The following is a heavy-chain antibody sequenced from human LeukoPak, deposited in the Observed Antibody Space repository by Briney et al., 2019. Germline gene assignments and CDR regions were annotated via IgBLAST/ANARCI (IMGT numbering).Heavy chain of an antibody. CDR3: ARDGYSSGWYSTWFDP. CDR2: IYTSGST. V-gene: IGHV4-4*07. D-gene: IGHD6-19*01. CDR1: GGSISSYY. Sequence: SETLSLTCTVSGGSISSYYWSWIRQPAGKGLEWIGRIYTSGSTNYNPSLKSRVTMSVDTSKNQFSLKLSSVTAANTAVYYCARDGYSSGWYSTWFDPWGQGTLVTVSS. J-gene: IGHJ5*02.